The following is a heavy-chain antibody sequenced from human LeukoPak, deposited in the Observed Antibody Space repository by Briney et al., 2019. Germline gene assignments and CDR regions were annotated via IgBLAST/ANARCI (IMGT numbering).Heavy chain of an antibody. D-gene: IGHD6-13*01. V-gene: IGHV3-11*01. CDR1: GFTFSDYY. CDR3: VRAPAEVDY. Sequence: GGSLRLSCAASGFTFSDYYMGWIRQAPGKGLEWVAFITSSGSTIYHADSVKGRLNISRDNAKKSQYLQMNSLRVEDTAVYYCVRAPAEVDYWGPGTLVTVSS. J-gene: IGHJ4*02. CDR2: ITSSGSTI.